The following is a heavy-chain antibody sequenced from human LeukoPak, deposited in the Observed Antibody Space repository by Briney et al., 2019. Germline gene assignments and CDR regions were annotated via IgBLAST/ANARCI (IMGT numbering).Heavy chain of an antibody. J-gene: IGHJ5*02. V-gene: IGHV4-61*09. Sequence: NPSETLSLTCTVSGGSISSTSYYWSWIRQPAGKGLEWIGHIYTTGSTNYNPSLKSRVTISLDTSKNQFSLKLSSVTAADTAVYYCARGAYSYGSGINWFDPWGQGTLITVSS. D-gene: IGHD3-10*01. CDR2: IYTTGST. CDR1: GGSISSTSYY. CDR3: ARGAYSYGSGINWFDP.